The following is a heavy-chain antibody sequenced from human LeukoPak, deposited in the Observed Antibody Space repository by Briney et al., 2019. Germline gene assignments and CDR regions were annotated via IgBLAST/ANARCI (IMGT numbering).Heavy chain of an antibody. CDR3: ARTGDPGYNGMDV. CDR2: ISNDGSRK. Sequence: GRSLRLSCAPSGFTFSRHGMHWVRQAPGKGLEWVAIISNDGSRKYYAHSVEGRFTISRDNSKNTLYLQMDSLRAEDAAVYYCARTGDPGYNGMDVWGQGTTVTVSS. D-gene: IGHD7-27*01. V-gene: IGHV3-30*03. J-gene: IGHJ6*02. CDR1: GFTFSRHG.